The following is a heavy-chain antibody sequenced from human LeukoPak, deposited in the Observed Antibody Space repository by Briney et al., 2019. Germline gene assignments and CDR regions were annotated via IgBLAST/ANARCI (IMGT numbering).Heavy chain of an antibody. CDR2: ISAYNGNT. D-gene: IGHD6-13*01. CDR1: GYTFTSYG. J-gene: IGHJ5*02. CDR3: ARALFPYLYSSSWVGCVVDP. Sequence: ASVKVSCKASGYTFTSYGISWVRQAPRQGLEWMGWISAYNGNTNYAQKLQGRVTMTTDTSTSTAYMELRSLRSDDTAVYYCARALFPYLYSSSWVGCVVDPWGQGTLVTVSS. V-gene: IGHV1-18*01.